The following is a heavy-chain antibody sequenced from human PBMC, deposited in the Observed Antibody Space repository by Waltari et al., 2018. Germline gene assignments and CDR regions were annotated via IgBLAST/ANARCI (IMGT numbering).Heavy chain of an antibody. D-gene: IGHD1-20*01. CDR2: ISVSDAT. CDR3: AKPFYNWDDPLHS. Sequence: EVQLLESGGGLVQPGGSLRLSGQPSGFPSVPHAINWFRQAPGKGLEWVSSISVSDATYYADSVKGRFTISRDYSDNTVYLQMDSLRADDTAVYFCAKPFYNWDDPLHSWGQGTPVTVSS. CDR1: GFPSVPHA. J-gene: IGHJ1*01. V-gene: IGHV3-23*01.